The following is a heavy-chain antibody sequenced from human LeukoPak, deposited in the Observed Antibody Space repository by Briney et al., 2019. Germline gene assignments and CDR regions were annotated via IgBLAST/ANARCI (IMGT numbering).Heavy chain of an antibody. V-gene: IGHV3-48*03. CDR2: IGSGGSTI. D-gene: IGHD2-15*01. CDR3: ARRDNYDY. J-gene: IGHJ4*02. CDR1: GFTFSFYE. Sequence: GGSLRLSCAASGFTFSFYELNWVRQAPGKGLEWISFIGSGGSTIHYADSVKGRFTISRDNAKNSLYLQMNSLRAEDTAVYYCARRDNYDYWGQGTLVTVSS.